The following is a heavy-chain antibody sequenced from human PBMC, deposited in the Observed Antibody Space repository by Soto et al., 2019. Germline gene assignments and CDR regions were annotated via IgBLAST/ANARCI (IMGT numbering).Heavy chain of an antibody. V-gene: IGHV5-51*01. D-gene: IGHD2-15*01. J-gene: IGHJ4*02. Sequence: PGESLKISCKGSGYSFTSYWIGWVRQMPGKGLEWMGIIHPGDSETRYSPSFQGQVTVSADKSISTAYLQWSSLKTSDTAMYFCARHLRSGGSRSGFDYWGQGXLVTVYS. CDR2: IHPGDSET. CDR1: GYSFTSYW. CDR3: ARHLRSGGSRSGFDY.